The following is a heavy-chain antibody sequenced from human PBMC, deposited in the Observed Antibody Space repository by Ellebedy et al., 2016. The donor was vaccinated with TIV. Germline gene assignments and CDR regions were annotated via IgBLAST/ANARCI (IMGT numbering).Heavy chain of an antibody. Sequence: GESLKISCAASGFTFSRNGMHWVRQAPGEGLEWVAVIWYDGSNKYYVDSVKGRFTISRDNSKNTFYLHMNSLRAEDTAVYYCAKGYMSPFDYWGQGTLVTVSS. J-gene: IGHJ4*02. V-gene: IGHV3-33*06. CDR2: IWYDGSNK. D-gene: IGHD2-2*02. CDR3: AKGYMSPFDY. CDR1: GFTFSRNG.